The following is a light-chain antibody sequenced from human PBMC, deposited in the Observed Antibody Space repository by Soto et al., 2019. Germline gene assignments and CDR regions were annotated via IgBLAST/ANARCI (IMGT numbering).Light chain of an antibody. CDR1: QSLLHSNGYYY. CDR2: LGS. CDR3: MQALQTPWT. Sequence: DNVMTQSPLSLPVTPGEPASISCRSSQSLLHSNGYYYLDWYLQKPGQSPQVLIYLGSHRASGVPDRFSGSGSGTDFTLKISRVEAEDVGVYYCMQALQTPWTFGQGTKVEVK. V-gene: IGKV2-28*01. J-gene: IGKJ1*01.